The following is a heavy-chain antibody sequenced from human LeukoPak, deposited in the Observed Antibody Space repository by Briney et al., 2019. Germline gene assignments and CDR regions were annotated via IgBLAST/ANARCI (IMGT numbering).Heavy chain of an antibody. CDR2: ISGDSRYI. CDR1: GFTFSDYS. CDR3: ARGPFSSSWSDFDY. V-gene: IGHV3-21*06. Sequence: TGGSLTLSCAASGFTFSDYSLNWVRQAPGKGLEWVSCISGDSRYIYYADSVKGRSTISRDNAQNSLYLHMNSLRAEDTAVYYCARGPFSSSWSDFDYWGQGTLVTVSS. D-gene: IGHD6-13*01. J-gene: IGHJ4*02.